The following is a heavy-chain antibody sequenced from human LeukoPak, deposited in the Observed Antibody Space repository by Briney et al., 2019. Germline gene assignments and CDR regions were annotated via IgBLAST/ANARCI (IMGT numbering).Heavy chain of an antibody. J-gene: IGHJ4*02. V-gene: IGHV4-39*07. CDR2: INHSGST. CDR3: ARGGYSGSYYHLRAPSHRFDY. D-gene: IGHD1-26*01. CDR1: GGSISSSSYY. Sequence: SETLSLTCTVSGGSISSSSYYWGWIRQPPGKGLEWIGEINHSGSTNYNPSLKSRVTISVDTSKNQFSLKLSSVTAADTAVYYCARGGYSGSYYHLRAPSHRFDYWGQGTLVTVSS.